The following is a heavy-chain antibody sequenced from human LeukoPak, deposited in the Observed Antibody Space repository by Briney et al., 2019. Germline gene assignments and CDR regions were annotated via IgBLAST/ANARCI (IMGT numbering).Heavy chain of an antibody. D-gene: IGHD3-10*01. CDR2: IGNSGVRT. CDR3: AKRASGSGTPLYHFDS. Sequence: GGSLRLSCAASGFTFSTYAMSWVRQAPGKGLEWVSVIGNSGVRTFYADSVKGRFTISRDNSRNTVHLQMNFLRAEDTAVYFCAKRASGSGTPLYHFDSWGQGALVTVSS. V-gene: IGHV3-23*01. CDR1: GFTFSTYA. J-gene: IGHJ4*02.